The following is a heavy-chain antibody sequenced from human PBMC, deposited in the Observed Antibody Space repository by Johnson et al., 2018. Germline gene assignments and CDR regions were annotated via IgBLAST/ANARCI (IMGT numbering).Heavy chain of an antibody. V-gene: IGHV3-33*06. D-gene: IGHD4-17*01. CDR3: SKTTGYYYYYGMDV. CDR1: GFTFSSYG. J-gene: IGHJ6*02. Sequence: QVQLVQSGGGVVQPGRSLRLSCAASGFTFSSYGMHWVRQAPGKGLEWVAVIWYDGSIKYYADSVKGRFTTSRDNSKNKLYLQMNSLRAEDTAVYYCSKTTGYYYYYGMDVWGQGTTVPGSS. CDR2: IWYDGSIK.